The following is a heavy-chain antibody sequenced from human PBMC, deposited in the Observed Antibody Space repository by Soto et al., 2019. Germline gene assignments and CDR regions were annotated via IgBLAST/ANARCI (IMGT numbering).Heavy chain of an antibody. D-gene: IGHD6-6*01. V-gene: IGHV4-39*01. CDR2: VCYRGTT. J-gene: IGHJ4*02. CDR1: GGSLSRGYYY. Sequence: XTLSLPCTVSGGSLSRGYYYWSWSRQPPGKGLEWVGSVCYRGTTCYNPSLKSRLTISVDTSKIQFSLKLSHVTAADTAVFYCARQGEHSSSYFFDSWGQGTLAPVS. CDR3: ARQGEHSSSYFFDS.